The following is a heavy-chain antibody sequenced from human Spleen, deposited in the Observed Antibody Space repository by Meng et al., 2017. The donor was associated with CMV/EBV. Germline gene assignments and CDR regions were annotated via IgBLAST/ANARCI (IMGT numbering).Heavy chain of an antibody. Sequence: GESLKISCAASGFTFSSYGMHWVRQAPGKGLEWVAFIRYDGSNKYYADSVKGRFTISRDNSKNTLYPQMNSLRAEDTAVYYCAKWATTSTPDFDYWGQGSLVTVSS. CDR2: IRYDGSNK. CDR1: GFTFSSYG. CDR3: AKWATTSTPDFDY. D-gene: IGHD5-24*01. V-gene: IGHV3-30*02. J-gene: IGHJ4*02.